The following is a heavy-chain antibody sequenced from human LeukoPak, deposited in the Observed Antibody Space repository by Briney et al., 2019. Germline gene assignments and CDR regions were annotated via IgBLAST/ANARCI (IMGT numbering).Heavy chain of an antibody. CDR3: ARDPGGRYSIWHPGYHYYYMDV. D-gene: IGHD5-12*01. J-gene: IGHJ6*03. CDR1: GSTFRSYS. V-gene: IGHV3-48*01. CDR2: ISYTSSTI. Sequence: GGSLRLSCAASGSTFRSYSMTWVRQAPGKGLEWLSYISYTSSTIYYADSVRGRFTISRDNGKNSLYLQMDNLRAEDTALYYCARDPGGRYSIWHPGYHYYYMDVWGKGTAVTVAS.